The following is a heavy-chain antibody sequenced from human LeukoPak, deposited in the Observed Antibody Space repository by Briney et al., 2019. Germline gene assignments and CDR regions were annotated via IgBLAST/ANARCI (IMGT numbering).Heavy chain of an antibody. V-gene: IGHV4-59*01. CDR3: ARDGRFGESLS. Sequence: PSETLSLTCTVSGGSISSYYWSWIRQPPGKGLEWIGYIYYSGSTNYNPSLKSRVTISVDTSKNQFSLKLSCVTAADTAVYYCARDGRFGESLSWGQGTLVTVSS. CDR1: GGSISSYY. CDR2: IYYSGST. J-gene: IGHJ5*02. D-gene: IGHD3-10*01.